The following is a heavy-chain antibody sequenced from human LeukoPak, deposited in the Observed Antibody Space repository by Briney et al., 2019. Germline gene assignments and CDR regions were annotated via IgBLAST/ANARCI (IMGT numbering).Heavy chain of an antibody. Sequence: ASVKVSCKASGYTFTSYDINWVRQATGQGLEWMGWMNPNSGNTGYAQKFQGRVTITGNTSISTAYMELSSLRSEDTAVYYCARGGLSDYYYYYMDVWGKGTTVTVSS. D-gene: IGHD2-15*01. V-gene: IGHV1-8*03. CDR2: MNPNSGNT. J-gene: IGHJ6*03. CDR3: ARGGLSDYYYYYMDV. CDR1: GYTFTSYD.